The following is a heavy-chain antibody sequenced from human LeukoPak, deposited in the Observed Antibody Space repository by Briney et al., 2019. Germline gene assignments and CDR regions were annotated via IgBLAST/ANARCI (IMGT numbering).Heavy chain of an antibody. J-gene: IGHJ4*02. V-gene: IGHV4-59*01. CDR2: IYYSGST. CDR1: GGSISSYY. D-gene: IGHD2-2*01. CDR3: ARDSGFLCLDY. Sequence: SETLSLTRTVSGGSISSYYWSWIRQPPGKGLEWIGYIYYSGSTNYNPSLKSRVTISVDTPKNQFSLKLSSVTAADTAVYYCARDSGFLCLDYWGQGTLVTVSS.